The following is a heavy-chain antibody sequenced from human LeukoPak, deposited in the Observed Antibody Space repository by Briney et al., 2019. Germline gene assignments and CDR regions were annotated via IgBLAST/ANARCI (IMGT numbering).Heavy chain of an antibody. D-gene: IGHD6-13*01. CDR3: ARGFGPPYSSSWYTRDYFDY. J-gene: IGHJ4*02. V-gene: IGHV4-30-4*08. CDR1: GGSISSGDYY. Sequence: SETLSLTCTVSGGSISSGDYYWSWIRQPPGKGLEWIGYIYYSGSTYYNPFLKSRVTISVDTSKNQFSLKLSSVTAADTAVYYCARGFGPPYSSSWYTRDYFDYWGQGTLVTVSS. CDR2: IYYSGST.